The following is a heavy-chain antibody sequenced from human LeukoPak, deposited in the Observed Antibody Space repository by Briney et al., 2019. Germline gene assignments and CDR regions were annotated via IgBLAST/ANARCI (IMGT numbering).Heavy chain of an antibody. CDR1: GYGFPSYW. J-gene: IGHJ3*02. Sequence: GESLKISCKGSGYGFPSYWIGWVRQMPGKGLEWMGIIYPGDSDTRYSPSFQGQVTISADKSISTAYLQWSSLKASDTAMYYCAASSYSNYKTYDAFDIWGQGTMVTVSS. CDR3: AASSYSNYKTYDAFDI. CDR2: IYPGDSDT. D-gene: IGHD4-11*01. V-gene: IGHV5-51*01.